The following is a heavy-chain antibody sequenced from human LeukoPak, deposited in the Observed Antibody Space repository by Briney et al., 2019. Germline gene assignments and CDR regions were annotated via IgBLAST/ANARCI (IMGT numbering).Heavy chain of an antibody. CDR3: ASIRYFDWLYLDV. V-gene: IGHV3-11*01. D-gene: IGHD3-9*01. CDR1: GFTFSDYY. CDR2: ISSSGSTI. J-gene: IGHJ6*02. Sequence: GGSLRLSCAASGFTFSDYYMSWIRQAPGKGLEWVSYISSSGSTIYYADSVKGRFTFSRDNAKNSLYLQMNSLRAEDTAVYYCASIRYFDWLYLDVWGQGTTVTVSS.